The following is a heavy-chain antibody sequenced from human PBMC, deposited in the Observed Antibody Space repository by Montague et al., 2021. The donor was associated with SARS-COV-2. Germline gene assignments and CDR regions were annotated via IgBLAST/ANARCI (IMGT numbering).Heavy chain of an antibody. D-gene: IGHD5-24*01. Sequence: SETLSLTCSVSRGSINNYYWSWIRQPPGKGLEWIGYISYSGSTDYNPSLKSRVTISVDTSKNQFSLKLSSVTAADTAVYYCARDSEDGYNYYFDNGGQGSLGTVSS. CDR3: ARDSEDGYNYYFDN. CDR1: RGSINNYY. J-gene: IGHJ4*02. CDR2: ISYSGST. V-gene: IGHV4-59*01.